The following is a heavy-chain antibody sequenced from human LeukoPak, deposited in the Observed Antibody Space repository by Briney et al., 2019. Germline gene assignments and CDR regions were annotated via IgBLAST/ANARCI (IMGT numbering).Heavy chain of an antibody. V-gene: IGHV4-59*01. CDR2: IYYSGST. Sequence: SETLSLTCTVSGGSISSYYWSWIRQPPGKGLEWIGYIYYSGSTNYNPSLKSRVTISVDTSKNQFSLKLSSVTAADTAVYYCPRGSTVVNPEDWYFDLWGRGTLVTVSS. D-gene: IGHD4-23*01. J-gene: IGHJ2*01. CDR3: PRGSTVVNPEDWYFDL. CDR1: GGSISSYY.